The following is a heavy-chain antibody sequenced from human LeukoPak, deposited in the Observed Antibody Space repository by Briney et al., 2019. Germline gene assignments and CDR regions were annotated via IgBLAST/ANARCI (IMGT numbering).Heavy chain of an antibody. D-gene: IGHD4-17*01. CDR3: ARSSDYGDYD. CDR2: IYYSGRT. V-gene: IGHV4-31*03. J-gene: IGHJ4*02. CDR1: GGSVSSGGYY. Sequence: SETLSLTCTVSGGSVSSGGYYWTWIRQHPGKGLEWLGYIYYSGRTYYNPSIKSRITISLDTSENRFTLNLSSVSAADTAFYYCARSSDYGDYDWGQGTLVTVSS.